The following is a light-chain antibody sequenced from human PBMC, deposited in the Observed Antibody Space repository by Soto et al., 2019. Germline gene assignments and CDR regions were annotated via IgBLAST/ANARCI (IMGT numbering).Light chain of an antibody. CDR3: QHYNSYSEA. V-gene: IGKV1-5*03. Sequence: DIQMTQSPSTLSGSVGDRFTITCRVSQTISSWLAWYQQKPGKAPKLLIYKASTLKSGVPSRFGGSGSGTEFTLTISSLQPDDFATYYCQHYNSYSEAFGQGTKVDIK. J-gene: IGKJ1*01. CDR1: QTISSW. CDR2: KAS.